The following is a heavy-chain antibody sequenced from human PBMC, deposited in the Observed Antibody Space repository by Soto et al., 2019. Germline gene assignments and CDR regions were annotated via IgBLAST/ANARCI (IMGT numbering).Heavy chain of an antibody. CDR2: IVPLPGTT. V-gene: IGHV1-69*01. D-gene: IGHD6-19*01. CDR3: ASGLGDLGGSSGWPDYAFDV. CDR1: GGTFTKYA. Sequence: QVQLVQSGAAVRKPGSSVKVSCKASGGTFTKYAITWVRQAPRQGLEWMGGIVPLPGTTNYAQKFRGIVTISADEATSTAYLELGSLISEDTDVYYCASGLGDLGGSSGWPDYAFDVWGQGTMVIVSS. J-gene: IGHJ3*01.